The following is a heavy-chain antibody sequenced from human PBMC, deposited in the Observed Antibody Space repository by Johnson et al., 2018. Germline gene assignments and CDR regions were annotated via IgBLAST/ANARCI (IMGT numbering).Heavy chain of an antibody. Sequence: QVQLQQWGAGLLKPSETLSLTCAVYGGSFSGYYWSWIRQPPGKGLEWIGEINHSGSTNYNPSLKSRVTISVDTSKNQFSLKLSSVTAADTAVYYWARTVVPANYGMDVWGQGTTVTVSS. J-gene: IGHJ6*02. CDR3: ARTVVPANYGMDV. V-gene: IGHV4-34*01. CDR2: INHSGST. D-gene: IGHD2-2*01. CDR1: GGSFSGYY.